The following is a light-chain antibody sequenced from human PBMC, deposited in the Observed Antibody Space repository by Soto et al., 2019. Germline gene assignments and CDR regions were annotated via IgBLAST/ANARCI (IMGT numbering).Light chain of an antibody. Sequence: EIVLTQSPGTLSLSPGERATLSCRASQSVNNNYLAWYQQKPGQAPRLLIYGASSRATGIPDRFSGSGSGTDFTLTISRLEPEDFAVYYWQQYGSSQYTFGQGTNLEIK. V-gene: IGKV3-20*01. CDR2: GAS. J-gene: IGKJ2*01. CDR3: QQYGSSQYT. CDR1: QSVNNNY.